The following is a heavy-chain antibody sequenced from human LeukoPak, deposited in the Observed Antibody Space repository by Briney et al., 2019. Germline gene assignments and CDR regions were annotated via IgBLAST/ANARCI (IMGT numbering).Heavy chain of an antibody. J-gene: IGHJ2*01. CDR2: IGAYNGNT. V-gene: IGHV1-18*01. Sequence: GASVKVSCKASGYTFSSYGITWVRQAPGQGLEWMGWIGAYNGNTNYAQKLQGRVTMTTDTSTSTAYMELRSLRSDDTAVYYCARDRGSGWSPVPPGYFDLWGRGTLVTVSS. CDR3: ARDRGSGWSPVPPGYFDL. CDR1: GYTFSSYG. D-gene: IGHD6-19*01.